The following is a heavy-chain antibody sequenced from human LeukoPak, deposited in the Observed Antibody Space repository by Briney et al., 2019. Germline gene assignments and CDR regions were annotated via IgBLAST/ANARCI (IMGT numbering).Heavy chain of an antibody. CDR2: ISSRRSYI. Sequence: PGGSLRLSCAASGFTFSSYSMNWVRRAPGKGLEGVSSISSRRSYIYYADSVKGRFTISRDNAKNSLYLQMNSLRAEDTAVYYCARASGSYYYYYYGMDVWGQGTTVTVSS. V-gene: IGHV3-21*01. CDR3: ARASGSYYYYYYGMDV. D-gene: IGHD1-26*01. J-gene: IGHJ6*02. CDR1: GFTFSSYS.